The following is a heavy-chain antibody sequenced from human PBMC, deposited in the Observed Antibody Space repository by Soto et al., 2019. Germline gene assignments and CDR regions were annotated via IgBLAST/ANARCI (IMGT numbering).Heavy chain of an antibody. CDR3: HGYGY. D-gene: IGHD5-12*01. CDR2: IYTGGTT. CDR1: GFTVSSSNY. V-gene: IGHV3-53*01. Sequence: EVQLVESGGGLIQPGGSLRLSCVVSGFTVSSSNYMSWVRQAPGKGLEWVSVIYTGGTTYYADSVKGRFTISRDNSKNTLYPQMNSLRAEDTAVYYCHGYGYWGQGTLVTVSS. J-gene: IGHJ4*02.